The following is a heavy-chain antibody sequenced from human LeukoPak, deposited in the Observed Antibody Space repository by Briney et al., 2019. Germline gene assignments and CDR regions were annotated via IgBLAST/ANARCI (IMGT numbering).Heavy chain of an antibody. CDR3: ARGGSGNWNAPFDY. J-gene: IGHJ4*02. CDR2: ISGSSSYI. D-gene: IGHD1-1*01. CDR1: GFTFSSHT. V-gene: IGHV3-21*01. Sequence: PGGSLRLSCAASGFTFSSHTINWVRQAPGKGLEWVSSISGSSSYIYYADSVKGRFTISRDNAKNSLYLQMNSLRAEDTAVYYCARGGSGNWNAPFDYWGQGTLVTVSS.